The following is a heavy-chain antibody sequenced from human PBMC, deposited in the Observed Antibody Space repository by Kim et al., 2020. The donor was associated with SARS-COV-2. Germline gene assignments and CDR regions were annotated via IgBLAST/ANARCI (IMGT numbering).Heavy chain of an antibody. Sequence: GGSLRLSCAASGFTFSSYGMHWVRQAPGKGLEWVAVISYDGSNKYYADSVKGRFTISRDNSKNTLYLQMNSLRAEDTAVYYCARDRSVWFGELFFDYWGQGTLVTVSS. CDR3: ARDRSVWFGELFFDY. J-gene: IGHJ4*02. D-gene: IGHD3-10*01. CDR1: GFTFSSYG. V-gene: IGHV3-33*05. CDR2: ISYDGSNK.